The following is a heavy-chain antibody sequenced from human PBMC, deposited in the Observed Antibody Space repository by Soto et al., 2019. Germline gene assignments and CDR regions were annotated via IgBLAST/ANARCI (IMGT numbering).Heavy chain of an antibody. V-gene: IGHV4-39*01. CDR2: VHYSWGT. CDR1: GGSINSNNYF. CDR3: ASIVVGATGHTDFDH. Sequence: QLQESGPGLVKPSETLSLTCTVSGGSINSNNYFWGWIRQPPGKGLEYVGSVHYSWGTYYKPALKSRVTVSLDTSKNQISLRLKSVSAADTAVYYCASIVVGATGHTDFDHWGQGTLVTVSS. D-gene: IGHD2-15*01. J-gene: IGHJ4*02.